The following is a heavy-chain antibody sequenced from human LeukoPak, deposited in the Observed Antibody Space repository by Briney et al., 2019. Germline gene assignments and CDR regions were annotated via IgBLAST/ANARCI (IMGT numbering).Heavy chain of an antibody. J-gene: IGHJ5*02. CDR1: GGSFSGYY. V-gene: IGHV4-34*01. Sequence: SETLSLTCAVYGGSFSGYYWSWIRQPPGKGLEWIGEINHSGSTNYNPSLKSRVTISVDTSKNQFSLKLSSVTAADTAVYYCAREDYDYVRGSYRYPNWFDPWGQGTLVTVSS. D-gene: IGHD3-16*02. CDR3: AREDYDYVRGSYRYPNWFDP. CDR2: INHSGST.